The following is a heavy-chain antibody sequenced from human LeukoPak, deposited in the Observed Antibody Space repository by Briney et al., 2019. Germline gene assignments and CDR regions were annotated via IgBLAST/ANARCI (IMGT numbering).Heavy chain of an antibody. D-gene: IGHD2-2*01. Sequence: ASVKVSCKASGGTFSSHAIAWVRQAPGQGPEWMGGIIPISGTADYAQKFQGRVTITTDQSTSTAYLELSSLTSDDTAVYYCARGLQYQLLKALRYYYMDVWGEGTTVTVSS. V-gene: IGHV1-69*05. J-gene: IGHJ6*03. CDR1: GGTFSSHA. CDR3: ARGLQYQLLKALRYYYMDV. CDR2: IIPISGTA.